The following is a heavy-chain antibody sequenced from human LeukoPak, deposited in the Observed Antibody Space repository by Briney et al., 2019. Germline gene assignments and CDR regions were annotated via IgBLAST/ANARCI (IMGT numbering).Heavy chain of an antibody. CDR1: GYSFTRYW. V-gene: IGHV5-51*01. D-gene: IGHD1-26*01. CDR2: IYPGDSDT. J-gene: IGHJ4*02. Sequence: GESLKISCKGSGYSFTRYWIGWVRQIPGKGLEWMGIIYPGDSDTRYSPSFQGQVTISADKSISTAYLQWSSLKASDTAMYYCARRADSGSYSGNFDYWGRGTLATVSS. CDR3: ARRADSGSYSGNFDY.